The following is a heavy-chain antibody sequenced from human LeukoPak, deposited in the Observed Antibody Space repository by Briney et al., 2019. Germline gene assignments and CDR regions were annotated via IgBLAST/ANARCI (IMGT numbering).Heavy chain of an antibody. CDR3: ARRARVRSYTIDY. D-gene: IGHD1-26*01. CDR1: GGSISSSSYY. V-gene: IGHV4-39*01. CDR2: IYYSGST. J-gene: IGHJ4*02. Sequence: PSETLSLTCTVSGGSISSSSYYWGWIRQRPGKGLEWIGSIYYSGSTYYNPSLKSRVTISVDTSKNQFSLKLSSVTAADTAVYYCARRARVRSYTIDYWGQGTLVTVSS.